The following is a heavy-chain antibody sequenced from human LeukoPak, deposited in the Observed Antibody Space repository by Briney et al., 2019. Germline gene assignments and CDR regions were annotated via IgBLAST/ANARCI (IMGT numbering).Heavy chain of an antibody. D-gene: IGHD2-2*01. V-gene: IGHV4-38-2*01. CDR3: ALVPAATRFDP. CDR1: GYSISSCYY. CDR2: IYHSGST. J-gene: IGHJ5*02. Sequence: SETLSLTCAVSGYSISSCYYWGWIRQPPGKGLEWIGSIYHSGSTYYNPSLKSRVTISVDTSKNQFSLKLSSVTAADTAVYYCALVPAATRFDPWGQGTLVTVSS.